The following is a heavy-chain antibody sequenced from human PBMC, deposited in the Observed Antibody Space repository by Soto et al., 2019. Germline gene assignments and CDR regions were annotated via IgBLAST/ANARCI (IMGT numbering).Heavy chain of an antibody. CDR1: GDSVTSGNYY. Sequence: SETLSLTCTVSGDSVTSGNYYWSWIRQPPGKGLEWIGYIYYSGNTNYSPSLKSRVTMSLDRSNNQFSLKLSSVTAADTAVYYCARGEMATIPLDYWGQGTLVTVSS. D-gene: IGHD5-12*01. J-gene: IGHJ4*02. V-gene: IGHV4-61*01. CDR3: ARGEMATIPLDY. CDR2: IYYSGNT.